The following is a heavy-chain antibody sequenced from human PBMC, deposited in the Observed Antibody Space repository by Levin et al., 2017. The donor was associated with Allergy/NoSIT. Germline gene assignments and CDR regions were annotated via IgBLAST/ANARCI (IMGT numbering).Heavy chain of an antibody. J-gene: IGHJ4*02. CDR2: ISWNSGSI. CDR3: AKGEYYDFWSGYWANY. V-gene: IGHV3-9*01. Sequence: PGGSLRLSCAASGFTFDDYAMHWVRQAPGKGLEWVSGISWNSGSIGYADSVKGRFTISRDNAKNSLYLQMNSLRAEDTALYYCAKGEYYDFWSGYWANYWGQGTLVTVSS. D-gene: IGHD3-3*01. CDR1: GFTFDDYA.